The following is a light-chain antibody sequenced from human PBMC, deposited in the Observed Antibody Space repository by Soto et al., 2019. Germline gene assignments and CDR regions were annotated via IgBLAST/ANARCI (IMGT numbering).Light chain of an antibody. V-gene: IGLV2-14*01. CDR1: SSDVGGYNY. CDR2: DVS. J-gene: IGLJ2*01. CDR3: SSYTSSSTLVV. Sequence: QSALTQPASVSGSPGQSITISCTGTSSDVGGYNYVSWYQQHPGKDPKLMIYDVSNRPSGVSNLFSGSKSGNTASLTTSGLQAEDEADYYCSSYTSSSTLVVFGGGTKLTVL.